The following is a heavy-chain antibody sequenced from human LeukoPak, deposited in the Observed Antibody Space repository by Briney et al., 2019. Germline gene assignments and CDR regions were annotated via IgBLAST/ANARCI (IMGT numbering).Heavy chain of an antibody. Sequence: GGSLRLSCAAPGVTFNNYYMSWIRQAPGKGGEWLSYINIGGTNTHYADSVKGRFTISRDNAKKSLYLEMNNLRAEDTAVYYCATDGAGFDTWGQGVLVTVSS. CDR3: ATDGAGFDT. V-gene: IGHV3-11*01. CDR2: INIGGTNT. CDR1: GVTFNNYY. J-gene: IGHJ5*02.